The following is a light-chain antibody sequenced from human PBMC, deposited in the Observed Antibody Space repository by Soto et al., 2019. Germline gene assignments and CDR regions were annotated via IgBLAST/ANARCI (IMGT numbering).Light chain of an antibody. J-gene: IGKJ1*01. CDR2: SAS. Sequence: DIQMTQSPSSLSASVGDRVTVTCRASQSISSSLNWYQQKPGKAPKLLIYSASSLQSGVPSRFSGSGSGTDFTLTISSLQPEDFATYYCQKSYSTPRTFGQGTKVDIK. V-gene: IGKV1-39*01. CDR1: QSISSS. CDR3: QKSYSTPRT.